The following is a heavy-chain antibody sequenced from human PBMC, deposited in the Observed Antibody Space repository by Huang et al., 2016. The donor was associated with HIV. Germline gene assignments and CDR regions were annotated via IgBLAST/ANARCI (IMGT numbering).Heavy chain of an antibody. CDR1: GFTFGNYG. V-gene: IGHV3-49*05. CDR2: IRNKDDSETT. CDR3: TRDSVYPNYYDGSGFYFDY. Sequence: EVQFVESGGGLVKPGRSLRLSCTASGFTFGNYGISWFRQAPRKVLELVGFIRNKDDSETTEDAAAVKGRFTISIDESKSIAYLQMNSLKPEDTAVYYCTRDSVYPNYYDGSGFYFDYWGQGTLVTVSS. D-gene: IGHD3-22*01. J-gene: IGHJ4*02.